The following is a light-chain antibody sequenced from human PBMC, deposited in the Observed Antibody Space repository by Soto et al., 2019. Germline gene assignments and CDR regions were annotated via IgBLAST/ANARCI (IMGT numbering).Light chain of an antibody. CDR2: LGS. J-gene: IGKJ2*01. CDR3: IQTLQAPYS. CDR1: QSLRHHNGYNC. Sequence: DIVMTQSPLSLPVTPGEPASISCRSSQSLRHHNGYNCLDWYLQKPGQSPQVLLYLGSNRASGVPDRVSGSGSGTVFTLKISRVEAEDVGVYYCIQTLQAPYSFGQGTKLEIK. V-gene: IGKV2-28*01.